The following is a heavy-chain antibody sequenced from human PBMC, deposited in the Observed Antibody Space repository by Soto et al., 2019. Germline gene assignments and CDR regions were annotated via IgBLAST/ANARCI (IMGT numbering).Heavy chain of an antibody. Sequence: QVQLQESGPGLVKPSETLSLTCTVSGGSISSDYWSWIRQPPGKGLEWIGFIYYSGSTNYNPSLKSRVTISVDTSKNQFSLKLSSVTAADTAVYYCARDGYDYSFDYWGQGTLVTVSS. CDR1: GGSISSDY. CDR2: IYYSGST. CDR3: ARDGYDYSFDY. V-gene: IGHV4-59*01. D-gene: IGHD5-18*01. J-gene: IGHJ4*02.